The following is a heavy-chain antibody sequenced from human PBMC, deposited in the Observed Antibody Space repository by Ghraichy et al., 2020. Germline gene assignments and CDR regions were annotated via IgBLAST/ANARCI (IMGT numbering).Heavy chain of an antibody. CDR3: ARDRDGDLDY. V-gene: IGHV3-7*03. D-gene: IGHD5-24*01. J-gene: IGHJ4*02. CDR2: IKEDGSEK. CDR1: GLTFSRSW. Sequence: GGSLRLSCIASGLTFSRSWMTWVRQAPGKGPEWVAHIKEDGSEKYYLDSGKGRFTISRDNAKNSLYLQMNSLRAEDTAVYYCARDRDGDLDYWGQGTLVTVSS.